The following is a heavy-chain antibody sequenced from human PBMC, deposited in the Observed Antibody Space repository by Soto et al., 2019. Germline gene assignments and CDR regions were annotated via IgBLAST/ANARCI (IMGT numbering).Heavy chain of an antibody. J-gene: IGHJ3*02. Sequence: PGGALRLSCAVSGFICSDYDMSWVRQAPGKGLEWVSTILVSGSTHYEDSVRGRFTISRDTSKNTVYLQMKSLTPGDTAVYYCAKATATGGGAFEIYGKGTKVTV. D-gene: IGHD2-8*02. CDR1: GFICSDYD. CDR3: AKATATGGGAFEI. V-gene: IGHV3-23*01. CDR2: ILVSGST.